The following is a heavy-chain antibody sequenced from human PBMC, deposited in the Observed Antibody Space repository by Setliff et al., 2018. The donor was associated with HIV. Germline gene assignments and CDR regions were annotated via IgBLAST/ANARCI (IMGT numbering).Heavy chain of an antibody. V-gene: IGHV3-7*03. D-gene: IGHD6-13*01. Sequence: PGGSLRLSCAASGFTFSNHWMSWVRQAPGKGLEWVANINQDGSETNYVDSVKGRFTISRDNAKNSLDLQVRGLRVDDTAVYYCARGYSRSWRYFECSDFWGQGTLVTSPQ. CDR2: INQDGSET. CDR1: GFTFSNHW. CDR3: ARGYSRSWRYFECSDF. J-gene: IGHJ4*02.